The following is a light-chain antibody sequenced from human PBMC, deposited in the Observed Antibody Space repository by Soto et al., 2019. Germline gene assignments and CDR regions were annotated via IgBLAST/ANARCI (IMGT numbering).Light chain of an antibody. CDR2: GPS. J-gene: IGKJ1*01. CDR1: QSISSN. V-gene: IGKV3-15*01. CDR3: QQYNNWPRT. Sequence: EIVMTQSPATLSVSPGERATLSCRASQSISSNLAWYRQKPGQAPRLLIYGPSTRATGIPARFSGSGSGTKFTLTISSLQSEDLAVYYCQQYNNWPRTFGQGTKV.